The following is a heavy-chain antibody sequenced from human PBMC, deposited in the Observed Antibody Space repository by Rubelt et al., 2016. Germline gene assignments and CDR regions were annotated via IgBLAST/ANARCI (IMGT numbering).Heavy chain of an antibody. Sequence: EVQLVESGGGVVQPGRSLRLSCAASGFTFSSYSMNWVRQAPGKGLEWVSYITSSSNTIYYADSVKGRFTISRDNAKNSLYLQRNSLRAEDTAVYYCAIVGANGWFDPWGQGTLVTVSS. J-gene: IGHJ5*02. V-gene: IGHV3-48*01. CDR2: ITSSSNTI. CDR1: GFTFSSYS. D-gene: IGHD1-26*01. CDR3: AIVGANGWFDP.